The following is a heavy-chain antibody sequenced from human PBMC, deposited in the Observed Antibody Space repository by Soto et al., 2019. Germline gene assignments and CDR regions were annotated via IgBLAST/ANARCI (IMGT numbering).Heavy chain of an antibody. CDR1: GGSISSGGYY. D-gene: IGHD3-10*01. CDR3: ARDSNYYGSGLALAV. J-gene: IGHJ6*02. CDR2: IYYSGST. V-gene: IGHV4-31*03. Sequence: SETLSLTCTVSGGSISSGGYYWSWIRQHPGKGLEWIGYIYYSGSTYYNPSLKSRVTISVDTSKNQFSLKLSSVTAADTAVYYCARDSNYYGSGLALAVWGQGTTVTVSS.